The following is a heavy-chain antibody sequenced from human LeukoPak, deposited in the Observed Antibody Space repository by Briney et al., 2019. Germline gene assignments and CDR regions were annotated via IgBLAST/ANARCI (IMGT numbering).Heavy chain of an antibody. CDR3: ARWMGTWNAFDI. J-gene: IGHJ3*02. V-gene: IGHV4-59*01. CDR1: GDSITNFY. CDR2: IYYTGST. D-gene: IGHD1-1*01. Sequence: PSETLSLTCTVSGDSITNFYWNWIRQPPGKGLEWIGYIYYTGSTTFNPSLKGRVTMSVDTSKNQFSLKLSSVTAADTAVYFCARWMGTWNAFDIWGQGTVVTVSS.